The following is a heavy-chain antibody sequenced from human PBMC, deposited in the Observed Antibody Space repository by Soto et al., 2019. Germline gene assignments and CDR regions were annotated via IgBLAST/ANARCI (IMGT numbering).Heavy chain of an antibody. J-gene: IGHJ5*02. CDR1: GGSISSYY. Sequence: SETLSLTCTVSGGSISSYYWSWIRQPPGKGLEWIGYISYSGSTNYNPSLKSRVTISVDTSKNQFSLKLSSVTAADTAVYYCARSFMIRGSPGNWFDPWGQGALVTVSS. V-gene: IGHV4-59*01. CDR3: ARSFMIRGSPGNWFDP. D-gene: IGHD3-10*01. CDR2: ISYSGST.